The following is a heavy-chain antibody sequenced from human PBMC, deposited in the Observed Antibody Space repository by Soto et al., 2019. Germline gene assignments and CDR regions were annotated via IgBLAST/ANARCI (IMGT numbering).Heavy chain of an antibody. CDR1: GFTFGDYT. J-gene: IGHJ3*02. CDR2: VSGSGIT. Sequence: EVQLLESGGGLVQPGGSLRLSCAASGFTFGDYTMSWVRQAPGKGLEWVSGVSGSGITHYADAVKGYITTSRDNSKNTVYLHLNSLRVEDMGGYYCVGYCRGDSCSGLGSFDIWGQGAMVTVSS. CDR3: VGYCRGDSCSGLGSFDI. D-gene: IGHD2-15*01. V-gene: IGHV3-23*01.